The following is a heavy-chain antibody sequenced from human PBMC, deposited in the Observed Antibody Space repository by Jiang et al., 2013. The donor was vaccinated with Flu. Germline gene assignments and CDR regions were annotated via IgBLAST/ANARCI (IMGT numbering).Heavy chain of an antibody. D-gene: IGHD3-10*01. Sequence: PSETLSLTCTVSGGSISSYYWSWIRQPPGKGLEWIGYIYYSGSTNYNPSLKSRVTISVDTSKNQFSLKLSSVTAADTAVYYCAGYGSGSYPIDYWGQGTLVTVSS. CDR1: GGSISSYY. CDR2: IYYSGST. V-gene: IGHV4-59*01. J-gene: IGHJ4*02. CDR3: AGYGSGSYPIDY.